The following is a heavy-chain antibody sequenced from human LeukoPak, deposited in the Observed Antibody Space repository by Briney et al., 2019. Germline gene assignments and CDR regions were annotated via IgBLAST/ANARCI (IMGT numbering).Heavy chain of an antibody. J-gene: IGHJ5*02. Sequence: SETLSLTCTVSGGSISSSSYYWGWIRQPPGKGLEWIGSIYYSGSTYYNPSLKSRVTISVDTSKNQFSLKLSSVTAADTAVYYCARVDYGDYLWFDPWGQGTLVTVSS. D-gene: IGHD4-17*01. CDR3: ARVDYGDYLWFDP. V-gene: IGHV4-39*07. CDR1: GGSISSSSYY. CDR2: IYYSGST.